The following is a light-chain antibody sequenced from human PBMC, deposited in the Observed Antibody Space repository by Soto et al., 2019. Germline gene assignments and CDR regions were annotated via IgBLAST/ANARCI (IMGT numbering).Light chain of an antibody. CDR1: QDINKN. J-gene: IGKJ5*01. Sequence: DIKMTQSPSSLSASVGDRVPITSQASQDINKNLIWYQQKPGKAPKIMIYDASDLETGVPSRFSGSGSGTGFTFTISSLQPEDVATYYCQQYESLPLTLGQGTRLEIK. V-gene: IGKV1-33*01. CDR3: QQYESLPLT. CDR2: DAS.